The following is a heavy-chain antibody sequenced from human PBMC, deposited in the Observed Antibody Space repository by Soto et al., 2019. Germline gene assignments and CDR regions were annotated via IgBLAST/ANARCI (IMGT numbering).Heavy chain of an antibody. V-gene: IGHV3-23*01. CDR2: ISGSGDST. D-gene: IGHD6-19*01. J-gene: IGHJ4*02. CDR1: GFTFSTYA. Sequence: EVQLLESGGGLVQPGGSLRLSCAASGFTFSTYAMNWVRQAPGKGLEWVSGISGSGDSTYYAASVKGRFTVSRDNSKNTLYLQMHRLRAADTAVFYCAKERSSGWSFDYWGQGTRVTVSS. CDR3: AKERSSGWSFDY.